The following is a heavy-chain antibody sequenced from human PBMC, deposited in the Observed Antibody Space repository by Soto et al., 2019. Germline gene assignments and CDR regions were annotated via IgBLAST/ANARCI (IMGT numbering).Heavy chain of an antibody. J-gene: IGHJ6*02. Sequence: PGGSLRLSCAASGFTFSGYSMKWVRQAPGKGLEWVSSISNSGSYIYYADSVKGRFTVSRDNAKNSLYLQMNSLRAEDTAVYYCARAIWGSTGYYNVMDVWGQGTTVTVSS. CDR1: GFTFSGYS. CDR2: ISNSGSYI. CDR3: ARAIWGSTGYYNVMDV. V-gene: IGHV3-21*01. D-gene: IGHD3-16*01.